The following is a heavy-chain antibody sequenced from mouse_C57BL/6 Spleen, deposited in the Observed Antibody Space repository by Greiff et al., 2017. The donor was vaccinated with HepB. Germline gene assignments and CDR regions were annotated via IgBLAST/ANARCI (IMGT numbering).Heavy chain of an antibody. CDR2: IHPNSGST. V-gene: IGHV1-64*01. Sequence: VQLQQPGAELVKPGASVKLSCKASGYTFTSYWMHWVKQRPGQGLEWIGMIHPNSGSTNYNEKFKSKATLTVDKSSSTAYMQLSSLTSEDSAVYYCARSNYDYDGFAYWGQVTLVTVSA. CDR3: ARSNYDYDGFAY. J-gene: IGHJ3*01. CDR1: GYTFTSYW. D-gene: IGHD2-4*01.